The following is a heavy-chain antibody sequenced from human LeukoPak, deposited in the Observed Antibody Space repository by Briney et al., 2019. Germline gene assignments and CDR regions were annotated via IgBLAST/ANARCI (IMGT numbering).Heavy chain of an antibody. CDR3: ARRRYYDGSGYLE. V-gene: IGHV4-39*01. CDR1: GDSVSRSDSY. Sequence: SETLTLTCSVSGDSVSRSDSYWDWIRQPPGKGLEWIGTIYYSGRTYYSPSLKSRVTMSVDPSNNQFSLNLRSVTAADTAVYYCARRRYYDGSGYLEWGQGTLLSVSS. D-gene: IGHD3-22*01. J-gene: IGHJ1*01. CDR2: IYYSGRT.